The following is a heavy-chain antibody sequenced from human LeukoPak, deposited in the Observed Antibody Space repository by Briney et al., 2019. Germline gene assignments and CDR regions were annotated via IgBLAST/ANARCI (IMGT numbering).Heavy chain of an antibody. CDR2: IYHSGST. V-gene: IGHV4-59*12. CDR1: GGSISSYY. J-gene: IGHJ4*02. D-gene: IGHD3-3*01. CDR3: ARFLEWFSFDY. Sequence: SETLSLTCTVSGGSISSYYWSWIRQPPGKGLEWIGYIYHSGSTYYSPSLKSRVTISVDRSKNQFSLKLSSVTAADTAVYYCARFLEWFSFDYWGQGTLVTVSS.